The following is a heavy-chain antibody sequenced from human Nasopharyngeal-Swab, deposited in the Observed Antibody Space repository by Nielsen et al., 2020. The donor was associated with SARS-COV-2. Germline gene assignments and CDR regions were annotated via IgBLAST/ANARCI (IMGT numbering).Heavy chain of an antibody. Sequence: ASVKVSCKASGYTFTSYYMHWVRQAPGQGLEWMGIINPSGGSTSYAQKFQGRVTMTRDTSTSTVYMELSSLRSEDTAVYYCARGHSRIIVVVPWRKGYFDYWGQGTLVTVFS. J-gene: IGHJ4*02. CDR3: ARGHSRIIVVVPWRKGYFDY. D-gene: IGHD2-2*01. V-gene: IGHV1-46*01. CDR1: GYTFTSYY. CDR2: INPSGGST.